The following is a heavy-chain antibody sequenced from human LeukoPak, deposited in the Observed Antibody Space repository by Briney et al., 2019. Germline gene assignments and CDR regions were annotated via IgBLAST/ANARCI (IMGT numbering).Heavy chain of an antibody. J-gene: IGHJ4*02. CDR3: ARAFLIAAAGYYFDY. CDR1: GGTFSSYA. D-gene: IGHD6-13*01. Sequence: GSSVKVSCKASGGTFSSYAISWVRQAPGQGLERMGRIIPILGIANYAQKFQGRVTITADKSTSTAYMELSSLRSEDTAVYYCARAFLIAAAGYYFDYWGQGTLVTVSS. V-gene: IGHV1-69*04. CDR2: IIPILGIA.